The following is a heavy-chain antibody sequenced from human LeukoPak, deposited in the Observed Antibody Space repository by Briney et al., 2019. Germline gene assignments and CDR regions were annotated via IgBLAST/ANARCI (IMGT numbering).Heavy chain of an antibody. V-gene: IGHV3-21*01. J-gene: IGHJ2*01. D-gene: IGHD2-8*01. CDR3: ARDQMVRAHWYFDL. CDR1: GFTFSSYS. CDR2: ISSSSSYI. Sequence: GGSLRLSCAASGFTFSSYSMNWVRQAPGKGLEWVSSISSSSSYIYYADSVKGRFTISRDNAKNSLYLQMYSLRAEDTAVYYCARDQMVRAHWYFDLWGRGTLVTVSS.